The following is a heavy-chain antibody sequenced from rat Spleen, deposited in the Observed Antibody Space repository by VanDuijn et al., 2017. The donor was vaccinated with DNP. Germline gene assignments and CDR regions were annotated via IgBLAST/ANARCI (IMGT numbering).Heavy chain of an antibody. V-gene: IGHV2-1*01. CDR2: MSDNGNT. D-gene: IGHD5-1*01. J-gene: IGHJ2*01. CDR1: RFSLTSGN. Sequence: QVQLKESGPGLVQPSQTLSLTCTVSRFSLTSGNIHWVRQPPGKGLEWMGGMSDNGNTDYNSALKSRLSISRDTSKSQVFLKMNSLQTDDTAIYFCARHGTGTDFDYWGQGVMVTVSS. CDR3: ARHGTGTDFDY.